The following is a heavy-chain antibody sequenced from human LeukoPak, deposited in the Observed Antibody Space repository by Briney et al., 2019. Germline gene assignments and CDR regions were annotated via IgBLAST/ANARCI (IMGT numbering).Heavy chain of an antibody. CDR3: ARDSLRTAIAMAGGNWFDP. D-gene: IGHD6-19*01. J-gene: IGHJ5*02. CDR2: INPSGGST. CDR1: GYTFTDYH. Sequence: GASVKVSCKASGYTFTDYHVHWVRQAPGQGLEWMGIINPSGGSTTYAEKFQGRVTMTRDTSTSTVYMELTSLRSEDTAVYYCARDSLRTAIAMAGGNWFDPWGQGTLVTVSP. V-gene: IGHV1-46*01.